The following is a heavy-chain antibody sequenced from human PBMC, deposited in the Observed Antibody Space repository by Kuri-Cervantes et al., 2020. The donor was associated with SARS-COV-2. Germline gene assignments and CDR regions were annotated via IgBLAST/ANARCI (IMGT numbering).Heavy chain of an antibody. V-gene: IGHV3-73*01. D-gene: IGHD4-17*01. CDR1: GFTFSGSA. J-gene: IGHJ6*02. Sequence: GGSLRLSCAASGFTFSGSAMHWVRQASGKGLEWVGRIRSKANSYATAYAASVKGRFTISRDDSKNTAYLQMNSLKTVDTAVYYCSRSTVTSPLYGMDVWGQGTTVTVSS. CDR2: IRSKANSYAT. CDR3: SRSTVTSPLYGMDV.